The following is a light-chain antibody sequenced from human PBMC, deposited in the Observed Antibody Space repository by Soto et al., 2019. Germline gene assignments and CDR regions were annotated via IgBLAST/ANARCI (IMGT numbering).Light chain of an antibody. CDR2: EAS. Sequence: EIVLTRSPGTLSLSPGERATLSCRASQSVSSSSLAWYQQNPGQAPRLLIYEASSRATGIPARFTGSGSGTEFTLTISSLQSEDFAVYYCQQYHIWPPWTSGQGTKVDIK. CDR1: QSVSSSS. CDR3: QQYHIWPPWT. J-gene: IGKJ1*01. V-gene: IGKV3-20*01.